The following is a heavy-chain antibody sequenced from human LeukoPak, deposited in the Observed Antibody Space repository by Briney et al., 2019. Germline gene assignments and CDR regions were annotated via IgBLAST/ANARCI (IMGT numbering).Heavy chain of an antibody. Sequence: KPSETLSLTCTVSGGSISSYHWSWIRQPPGKGLEWIGYIYYSGSTNYNPSLKSRVTISVDTSKNQFSLKLSSVTAADTAVYYCARLWFGEFHYNWFDPWGQGTLVTVSS. CDR2: IYYSGST. V-gene: IGHV4-59*08. D-gene: IGHD3-10*01. CDR1: GGSISSYH. J-gene: IGHJ5*02. CDR3: ARLWFGEFHYNWFDP.